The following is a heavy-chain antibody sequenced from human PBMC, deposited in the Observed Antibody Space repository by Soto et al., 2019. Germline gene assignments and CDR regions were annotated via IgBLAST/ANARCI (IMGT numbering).Heavy chain of an antibody. J-gene: IGHJ4*02. CDR3: ARGGGIAARH. V-gene: IGHV3-21*01. D-gene: IGHD6-6*01. CDR2: ISSSSSYI. Sequence: PGGSLRLSCVASGFTFSSYSMNWVRQAPGKGLEWVSSISSSSSYIYYADSVKGRFTISRDNAKNSLYLQMNSLRAEDTAVYYCARGGGIAARHWGQGTLVTVSS. CDR1: GFTFSSYS.